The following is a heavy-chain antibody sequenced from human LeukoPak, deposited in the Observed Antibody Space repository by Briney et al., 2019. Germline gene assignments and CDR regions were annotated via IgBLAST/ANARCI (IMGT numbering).Heavy chain of an antibody. CDR3: ARGKQSYDSSGYPIITY. Sequence: ASVKVSCKASGYTFTIYDVNWVRQATGQGLEWMGWMNPNSGNTGYAQKFQGRLSMTRNTSISTAYMELSSLRSEDTAVYYCARGKQSYDSSGYPIITYWGQGTLVTVSS. V-gene: IGHV1-8*01. D-gene: IGHD3-22*01. CDR1: GYTFTIYD. J-gene: IGHJ4*02. CDR2: MNPNSGNT.